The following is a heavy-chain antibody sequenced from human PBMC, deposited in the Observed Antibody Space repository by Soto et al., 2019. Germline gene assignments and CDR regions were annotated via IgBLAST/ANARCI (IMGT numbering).Heavy chain of an antibody. D-gene: IGHD3-3*01. CDR3: ARGRSDFDFWSGSYGMDV. CDR1: GYTFTGYY. CDR2: INPNSGGT. Sequence: ASVKVSCKASGYTFTGYYMHWVRQAPGQGLEWMGWINPNSGGTNYAQKFQGWVTMTRDTSISTAYMELSRLRSDDTAVYYCARGRSDFDFWSGSYGMDVWGQGTTVTVSS. J-gene: IGHJ6*02. V-gene: IGHV1-2*04.